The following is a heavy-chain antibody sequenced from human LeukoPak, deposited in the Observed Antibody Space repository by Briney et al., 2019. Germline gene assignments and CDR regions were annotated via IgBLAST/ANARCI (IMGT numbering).Heavy chain of an antibody. Sequence: SETLSLTCTVSGGSISSYYWSWIRQPPGKGLEWIGYIYYSGGTNYNPSLKSRVTISVDTSKNQFSLKLSSVTAADTAVYYCARDGNYYGSGAHHTLDYWGQGTLVTVSS. J-gene: IGHJ4*02. CDR1: GGSISSYY. D-gene: IGHD3-10*01. CDR2: IYYSGGT. V-gene: IGHV4-59*01. CDR3: ARDGNYYGSGAHHTLDY.